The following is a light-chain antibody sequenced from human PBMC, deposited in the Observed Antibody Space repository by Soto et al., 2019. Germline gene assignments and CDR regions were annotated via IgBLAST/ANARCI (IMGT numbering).Light chain of an antibody. CDR3: QQYYSTPLT. V-gene: IGKV4-1*01. Sequence: DIVMTQSPDSLAVSLGERATINCKSSQSILYSSNNKNYLAWYQQKPRQPPKLLISWASTRESGVPDRFSGSGSGTDFTLTISSLQAEDVAVYYCQQYYSTPLTFGGGTKVGIK. J-gene: IGKJ4*01. CDR2: WAS. CDR1: QSILYSSNNKNY.